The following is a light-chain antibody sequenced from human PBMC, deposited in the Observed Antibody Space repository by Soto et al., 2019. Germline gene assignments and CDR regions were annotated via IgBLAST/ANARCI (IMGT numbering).Light chain of an antibody. J-gene: IGKJ4*01. CDR2: WAF. CDR1: QSVFFSANNKHY. Sequence: DIVMTQSPDSLALSLGERATINCKSSQSVFFSANNKHYLAWYQQKPGQPPKLLISWAFVRNSGVPDRFSASGSGTDFSLIISSLQTEDVAVYYCQQYYSAPLSFGGGTKVEIK. CDR3: QQYYSAPLS. V-gene: IGKV4-1*01.